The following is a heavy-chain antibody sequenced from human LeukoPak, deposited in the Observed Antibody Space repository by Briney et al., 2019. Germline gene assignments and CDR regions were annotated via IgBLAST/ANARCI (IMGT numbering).Heavy chain of an antibody. CDR2: IIPIFGTA. V-gene: IGHV1-69*06. J-gene: IGHJ6*04. CDR3: ARGWLGMNTVTTSGGGDYYGMDV. D-gene: IGHD4-17*01. Sequence: ASVKVSCKASGGTFSSYAISWVRQAPGQGLEWMGGIIPIFGTANYAQKFQGRVTITADKSTSTAYMELSSLRSEETAGYYWARGWLGMNTVTTSGGGDYYGMDVWGKGTTVTVSS. CDR1: GGTFSSYA.